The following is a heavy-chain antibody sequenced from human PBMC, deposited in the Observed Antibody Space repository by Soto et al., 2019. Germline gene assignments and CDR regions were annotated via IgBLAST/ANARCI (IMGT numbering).Heavy chain of an antibody. CDR1: GYTFTTYY. Sequence: ASVKVSCKASGYTFTTYYIHWVRQAPGQGLEWMGMINPTGGSTSYAHNFQGRVTMTRDTSTSTVCMELSSLRSDDTAMYYCARNVNSGLDYWGQGTLVTVSS. V-gene: IGHV1-46*01. CDR2: INPTGGST. CDR3: ARNVNSGLDY. D-gene: IGHD1-26*01. J-gene: IGHJ4*02.